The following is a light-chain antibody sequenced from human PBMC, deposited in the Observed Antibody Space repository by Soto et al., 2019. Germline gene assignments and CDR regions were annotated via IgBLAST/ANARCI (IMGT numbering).Light chain of an antibody. CDR3: QQYRNWPRT. Sequence: EIVMTQSPATLSVSPGERATLPFRASQSVGGSLAWYQQKPGQAPGLLIYGASTRATGVPARFSGSGSGTEFTLTISSLQSEDFAVYYCQQYRNWPRTFGQGTKVEIK. J-gene: IGKJ1*01. V-gene: IGKV3-15*01. CDR2: GAS. CDR1: QSVGGS.